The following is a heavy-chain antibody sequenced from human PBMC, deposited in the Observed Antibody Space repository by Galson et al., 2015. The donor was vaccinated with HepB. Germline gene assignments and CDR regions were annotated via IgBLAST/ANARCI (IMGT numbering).Heavy chain of an antibody. Sequence: SVKVSCKASGYTFTSYAMHWVRQAPGQRLEWMGWINAGNGNTKYSQKFLGRVTITRDTSASTAYMELSSLRSEDTAVYYCARVPLGQYSSSWSQSKNWYFDLWGRGTLVTVSS. V-gene: IGHV1-3*01. J-gene: IGHJ2*01. CDR1: GYTFTSYA. CDR3: ARVPLGQYSSSWSQSKNWYFDL. CDR2: INAGNGNT. D-gene: IGHD6-13*01.